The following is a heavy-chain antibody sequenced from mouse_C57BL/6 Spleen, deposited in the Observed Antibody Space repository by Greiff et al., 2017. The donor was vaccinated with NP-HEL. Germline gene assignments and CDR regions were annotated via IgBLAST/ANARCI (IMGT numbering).Heavy chain of an antibody. Sequence: EVQRVESGGGLVKPGGSLKLSCAASGFTFSSYAMSWVRQTPEKRLEWVATISDGGSYTYYPDNVKGRFTISRDNAKNNLYLQMSHLKSEDTAMYYCARKNYDYLSWFAYWGQGTLVTVSA. V-gene: IGHV5-4*01. CDR2: ISDGGSYT. CDR1: GFTFSSYA. D-gene: IGHD2-4*01. CDR3: ARKNYDYLSWFAY. J-gene: IGHJ3*01.